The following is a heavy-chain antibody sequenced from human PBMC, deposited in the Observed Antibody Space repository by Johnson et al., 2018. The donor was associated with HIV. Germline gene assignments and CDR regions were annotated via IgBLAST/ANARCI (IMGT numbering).Heavy chain of an antibody. V-gene: IGHV3-66*01. CDR1: GLSVSGTY. CDR2: IYGGDRT. Sequence: VQLVESGGGVVQPGGSLRLSCATSGLSVSGTYMSWVRQAPGKGLEWVSVIYGGDRTYYADSVKGRFTLSRDNSKNTLYLQMNSLRAEDTAVYYCARVGLTGGQTGDAFDVWGQGTMVTVSS. J-gene: IGHJ3*01. CDR3: ARVGLTGGQTGDAFDV. D-gene: IGHD7-27*01.